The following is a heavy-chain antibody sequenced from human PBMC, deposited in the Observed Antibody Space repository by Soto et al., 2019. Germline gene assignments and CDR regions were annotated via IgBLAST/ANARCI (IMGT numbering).Heavy chain of an antibody. J-gene: IGHJ5*02. CDR3: ARGIATGQLDP. CDR2: INHDNGNT. Sequence: QVQLVQSGAEVKKPGASVKISCKASGYTFTRYTMNWVRQAPGQRLEWMGWINHDNGNTKSSQKFQDRVIITRDTSASKAYVDLISLSSEHTAVYYCARGIATGQLDPWGQGTLVTVSS. V-gene: IGHV1-3*01. D-gene: IGHD2-15*01. CDR1: GYTFTRYT.